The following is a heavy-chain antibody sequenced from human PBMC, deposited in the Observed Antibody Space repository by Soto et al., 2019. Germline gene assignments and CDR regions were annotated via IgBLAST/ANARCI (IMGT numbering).Heavy chain of an antibody. J-gene: IGHJ5*02. CDR2: IFYTGST. Sequence: PSETLSLTCSVSGGTINSGDYFWSWIRQTPGKGLEWIGSIFYTGSTYYSPSLKSRASMSMDTSKNQISLELSSVTAADTAVYYCARGVLAWGPGTLVTVSS. D-gene: IGHD2-8*01. CDR3: ARGVLA. V-gene: IGHV4-30-4*01. CDR1: GGTINSGDYF.